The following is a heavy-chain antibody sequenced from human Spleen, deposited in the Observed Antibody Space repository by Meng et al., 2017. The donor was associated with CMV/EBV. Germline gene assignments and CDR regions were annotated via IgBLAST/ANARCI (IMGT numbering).Heavy chain of an antibody. D-gene: IGHD3-3*02. CDR3: AKDVRLIYAFDI. V-gene: IGHV3-23*01. J-gene: IGHJ3*02. CDR2: ISGSGGST. CDR1: GFTFSSYA. Sequence: CPASGFTFSSYAMSWVRQAPGKGLEWVSAISGSGGSTYYADSVKGRFTISRDNSKNTLYLQMNSLRAEDTAVYYCAKDVRLIYAFDIWGQGTMVTVSS.